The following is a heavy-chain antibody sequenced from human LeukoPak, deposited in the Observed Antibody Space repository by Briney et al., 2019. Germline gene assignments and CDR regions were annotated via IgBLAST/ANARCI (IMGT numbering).Heavy chain of an antibody. Sequence: GASVKVSCKASGYTFSSYDINWVRQAPGQGLEWMGWMNPNSGNTGYAQKFQGRVTITRNTSISTAYMELSSLRSEDTAVYYCARGDSSSWYWIYSNYMDVWGKGPRSPSP. J-gene: IGHJ6*03. CDR3: ARGDSSSWYWIYSNYMDV. V-gene: IGHV1-8*03. D-gene: IGHD6-13*01. CDR2: MNPNSGNT. CDR1: GYTFSSYD.